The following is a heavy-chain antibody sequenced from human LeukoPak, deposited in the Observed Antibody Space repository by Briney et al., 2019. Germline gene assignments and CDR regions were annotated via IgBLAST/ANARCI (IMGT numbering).Heavy chain of an antibody. J-gene: IGHJ5*02. CDR3: ARRRWSVTGGVSGWFDP. D-gene: IGHD6-19*01. V-gene: IGHV3-48*01. Sequence: PGGSLRLSCAASGFTVSSIHMVWVRQAPGKGLEWVSYIRSSTSTIYYADSVKGRFTISRDNAKNSLYLQMNSLRAEDTAVYYCARRRWSVTGGVSGWFDPWGQGTLVTVSS. CDR1: GFTVSSIH. CDR2: IRSSTSTI.